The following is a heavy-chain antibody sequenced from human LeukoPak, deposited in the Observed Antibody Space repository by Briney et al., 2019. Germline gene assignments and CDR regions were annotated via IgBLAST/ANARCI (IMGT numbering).Heavy chain of an antibody. CDR2: IIPIFGTA. J-gene: IGHJ4*02. CDR3: AREVRDSTSCCDVL. CDR1: GGTFSSYA. V-gene: IGHV1-69*06. D-gene: IGHD2-2*01. Sequence: ASVKVSCKASGGTFSSYAISWVRQAPGQGLEWMGGIIPIFGTANYAQKFQGRVTITADKSTSTAYMELSSLRSEDTAVYYCAREVRDSTSCCDVLWGQGTLVTVSS.